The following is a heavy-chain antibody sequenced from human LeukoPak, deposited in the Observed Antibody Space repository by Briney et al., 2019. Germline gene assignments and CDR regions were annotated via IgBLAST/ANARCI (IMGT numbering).Heavy chain of an antibody. D-gene: IGHD2-15*01. CDR1: GFTSSSYG. CDR2: IWYDGSNK. CDR3: ARVSGYCSGGSCYVIDAFDI. J-gene: IGHJ3*02. V-gene: IGHV3-33*01. Sequence: GGSLRLSCAASGFTSSSYGMHWVRQAPGKGLEWVAVIWYDGSNKYYADSVKGRFTISRDNSENTLYLQMNSLRAEDTAVYYCARVSGYCSGGSCYVIDAFDIWGQGTMVTVSS.